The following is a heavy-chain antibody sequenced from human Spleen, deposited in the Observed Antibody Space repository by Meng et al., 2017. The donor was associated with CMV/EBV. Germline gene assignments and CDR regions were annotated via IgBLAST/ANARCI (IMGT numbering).Heavy chain of an antibody. V-gene: IGHV1-18*01. J-gene: IGHJ4*02. CDR3: ARDLGSFHFDS. Sequence: SCKASGYNFTSYGVSWVRQAPGEGLEWMGWISAYNGNTNYAQKLQGRVTMTTDTSTSTAYMELRSLRSDDTAVYYCARDLGSFHFDSWGQGTLVTVSS. CDR2: ISAYNGNT. CDR1: GYNFTSYG. D-gene: IGHD6-13*01.